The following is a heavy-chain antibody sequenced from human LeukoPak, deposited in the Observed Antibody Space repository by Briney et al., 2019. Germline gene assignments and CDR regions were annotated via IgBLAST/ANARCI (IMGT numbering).Heavy chain of an antibody. CDR3: AKGPFYYGSGSPSPYYFDY. J-gene: IGHJ4*02. CDR1: GFAFSSYG. Sequence: GGTLRLSCAASGFAFSSYGMSWVRQAPGKGLEWVSGISGSGGSTYYADSVKGRFTIFRDNSKNTLYLQMNSLRAEDTAVYYCAKGPFYYGSGSPSPYYFDYWGQGTLVTVSS. V-gene: IGHV3-23*01. D-gene: IGHD3-10*01. CDR2: ISGSGGST.